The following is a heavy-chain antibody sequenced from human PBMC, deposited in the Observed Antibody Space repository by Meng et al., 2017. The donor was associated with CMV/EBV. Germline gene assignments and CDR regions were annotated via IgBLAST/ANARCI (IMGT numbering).Heavy chain of an antibody. V-gene: IGHV5-51*01. CDR1: GYSFTSYW. J-gene: IGHJ6*02. CDR3: ARSFRFGHSSPTGYYYYGMDV. CDR2: IYPGDSDT. D-gene: IGHD6-13*01. Sequence: GESLKISCKGSGYSFTSYWIGWVRQMPGKGLEWMGIIYPGDSDTRYSPSLQGQVTISADKSISTAYLQWSSLKASDTAMYYCARSFRFGHSSPTGYYYYGMDVWGQGTTVTVSS.